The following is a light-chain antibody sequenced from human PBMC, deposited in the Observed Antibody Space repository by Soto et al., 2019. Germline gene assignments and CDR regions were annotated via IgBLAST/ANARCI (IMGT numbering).Light chain of an antibody. CDR1: QSVTSSY. CDR3: QQYGDSPLT. V-gene: IGKV3-20*01. CDR2: GVS. Sequence: EIVLTQSPGTVSLSPGERATLSRRASQSVTSSYLAWYQQKPGQAPRLLIYGVSSRATGIPDRFSGSGAGTDFTLTISRLEPEDFAVYYCQQYGDSPLTFGGGTKVEIK. J-gene: IGKJ4*01.